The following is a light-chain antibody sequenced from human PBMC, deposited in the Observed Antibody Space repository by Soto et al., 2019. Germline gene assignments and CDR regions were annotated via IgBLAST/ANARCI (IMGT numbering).Light chain of an antibody. V-gene: IGKV3-15*01. CDR2: GAS. CDR1: QSVGSN. Sequence: EIVMTQSPATLSVSPGDRAALSCRDSQSVGSNLAWYQQKPGQAPRLLIYGASTRATGIPARFSGSGSGTEFTLTISSLQSEDFAIYFCQQYNNWPPDRTFGQGTKVEIK. CDR3: QQYNNWPPDRT. J-gene: IGKJ1*01.